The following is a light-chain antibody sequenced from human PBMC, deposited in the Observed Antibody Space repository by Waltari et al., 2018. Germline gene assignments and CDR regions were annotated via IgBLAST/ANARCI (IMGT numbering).Light chain of an antibody. CDR2: AAS. Sequence: DIQMTQSPSSLSASVGDRVTITCRASPSISSYLNWYQQNPGKAPKLLIYAASSLQSGVPSRFSGSGSGTDCTLTVSSLQPEDFATYYCQQSYSTPQLTFGGGTKVEIK. CDR1: PSISSY. J-gene: IGKJ4*01. CDR3: QQSYSTPQLT. V-gene: IGKV1-39*01.